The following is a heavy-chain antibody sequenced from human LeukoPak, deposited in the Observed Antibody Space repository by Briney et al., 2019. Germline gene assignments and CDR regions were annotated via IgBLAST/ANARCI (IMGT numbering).Heavy chain of an antibody. CDR2: IIPIFGTA. CDR3: ARSRRDGYNLHAFDI. J-gene: IGHJ3*02. Sequence: SVKVSCKASGGTFSSYAISWVRQAPGQGLEWMGRIIPIFGTANYAQKFQGRVTITTDEFTSTAYMELSSLRSEDTAVYYCARSRRDGYNLHAFDIWGQGTMVTVSS. D-gene: IGHD5-24*01. CDR1: GGTFSSYA. V-gene: IGHV1-69*05.